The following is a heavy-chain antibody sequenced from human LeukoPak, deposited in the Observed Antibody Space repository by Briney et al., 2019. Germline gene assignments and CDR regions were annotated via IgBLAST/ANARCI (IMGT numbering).Heavy chain of an antibody. V-gene: IGHV4-39*01. J-gene: IGHJ4*02. Sequence: PSETLSLTCTVSGGSISRTNYYWGWIRQPPGKGLEWIGSIYYSGSTYYNPSLKSRVTISLDTSKNQFSLKLDSVTAADTAVYYCATPWGMYSSAWHEGIDYWGQGTLVIVSS. CDR1: GGSISRTNYY. CDR2: IYYSGST. D-gene: IGHD6-19*01. CDR3: ATPWGMYSSAWHEGIDY.